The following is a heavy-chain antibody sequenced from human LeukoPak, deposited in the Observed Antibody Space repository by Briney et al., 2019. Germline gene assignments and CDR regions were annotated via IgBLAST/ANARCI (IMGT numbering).Heavy chain of an antibody. D-gene: IGHD3-9*01. CDR1: GYTFTDYY. Sequence: RASVKVSCKASGYTFTDYYMHWVRQAPGQGLDWMGWINPNSGGTNYAQKFQGRVTMTRDTSISTAYMEVSRLRSDDTAVYYCARVKVDTSYDYWGQGTLVTVSS. CDR3: ARVKVDTSYDY. CDR2: INPNSGGT. J-gene: IGHJ4*02. V-gene: IGHV1-2*02.